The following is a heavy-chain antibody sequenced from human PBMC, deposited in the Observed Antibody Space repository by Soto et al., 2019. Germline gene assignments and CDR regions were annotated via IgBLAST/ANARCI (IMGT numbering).Heavy chain of an antibody. CDR3: AGESTVTTGMDV. J-gene: IGHJ6*02. D-gene: IGHD4-17*01. CDR1: GLSMSGSP. V-gene: IGHV1-58*02. CDR2: IVVGSGNT. Sequence: SAKPTCKAAGLSMSGSPRRWGRHTRGQRLEWIGWIVVGSGNTNYAQKFQERVTITRDMSTSTAYMELSSLRSEDTAVYYCAGESTVTTGMDVWGQGTTVTVSS.